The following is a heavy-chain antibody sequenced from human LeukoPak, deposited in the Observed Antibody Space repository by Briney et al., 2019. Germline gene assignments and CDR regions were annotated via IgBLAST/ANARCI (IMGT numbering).Heavy chain of an antibody. J-gene: IGHJ3*02. V-gene: IGHV4-39*02. D-gene: IGHD4-23*01. Sequence: PSETLSLTCTVSGGSIISSSYYWGWIRQPPGKGLEWIGSIYYSGSTYYNPSLKSRVTISVDTSKNQFSLKLSSVTAADTAVYYCARDDTQGGGNEYYDALDIWGQGTMVTVSP. CDR1: GGSIISSSYY. CDR2: IYYSGST. CDR3: ARDDTQGGGNEYYDALDI.